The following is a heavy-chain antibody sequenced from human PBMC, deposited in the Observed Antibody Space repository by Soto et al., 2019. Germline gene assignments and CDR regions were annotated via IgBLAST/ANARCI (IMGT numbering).Heavy chain of an antibody. CDR1: GGTFSSYT. CDR3: ARDKVISRYYYYYGMDV. D-gene: IGHD3-16*02. Sequence: QVQLVQSGAEVKKPGSSVKVSCKASGGTFSSYTISWVRQAPGQGLEWMGRIIPILGIANYAQKFQGRVTITADKSTSTAYMELSSLRSADTAVYYCARDKVISRYYYYYGMDVWGQGTTVTVSS. J-gene: IGHJ6*02. V-gene: IGHV1-69*08. CDR2: IIPILGIA.